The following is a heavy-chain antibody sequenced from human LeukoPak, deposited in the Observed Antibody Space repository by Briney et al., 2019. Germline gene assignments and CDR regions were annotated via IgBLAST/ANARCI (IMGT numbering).Heavy chain of an antibody. CDR1: GGSFSGYY. Sequence: PSETLSLTCAVYGGSFSGYYWSWIRQPPGKGLEWIGEINHSGSTNYNPSLKSRVTISLDTSNNQFALKLSSVTAADTAVYYCARELVTSGRYFDYWGQGTLVTASS. CDR2: INHSGST. D-gene: IGHD2-21*02. CDR3: ARELVTSGRYFDY. V-gene: IGHV4-34*01. J-gene: IGHJ4*02.